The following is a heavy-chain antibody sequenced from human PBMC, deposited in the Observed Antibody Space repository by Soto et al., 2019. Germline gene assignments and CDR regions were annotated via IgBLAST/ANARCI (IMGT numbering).Heavy chain of an antibody. CDR2: ISRTSGTI. V-gene: IGHV3-48*01. D-gene: IGHD3-16*01. J-gene: IGHJ4*02. CDR3: ARGVVASRTGFDC. Sequence: EAQLVESGRGLVKPGGSLRLSCAASGFNFSSYSMNWVRQAPGKGLEWVSYISRTSGTIYYADSVKGRFTISRDNDKNSLYLQMNRLRAEDTAVYYCARGVVASRTGFDCWGQGTLVTVSS. CDR1: GFNFSSYS.